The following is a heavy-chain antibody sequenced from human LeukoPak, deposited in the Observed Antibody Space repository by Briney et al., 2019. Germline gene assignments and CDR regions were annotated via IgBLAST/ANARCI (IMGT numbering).Heavy chain of an antibody. J-gene: IGHJ3*02. D-gene: IGHD1-26*01. V-gene: IGHV3-21*01. CDR1: GFTFSSYS. CDR2: ISSSSSYI. CDR3: ARAYLVGDAFDI. Sequence: GGSLRLSCAASGFTFSSYSMNWVRQAPGKGLEWVSSISSSSSYIYYADSVKGRFTISRDNAKNSLYLQMNSLGAENTAVYYCARAYLVGDAFDIWGQGTMVTVFS.